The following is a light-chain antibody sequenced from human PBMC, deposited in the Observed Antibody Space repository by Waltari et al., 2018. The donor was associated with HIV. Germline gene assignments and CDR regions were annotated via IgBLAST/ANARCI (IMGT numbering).Light chain of an antibody. CDR2: GAS. CDR3: QQYSNWPRT. J-gene: IGKJ1*01. Sequence: EIVLTQSPATLSVSAGERATLSCRASQSVSSHLDWYQHKPGQAPRLFMYGASPRATGIPARFSGSGSGTDFTLTISSLQSEDFAVYFCQQYSNWPRTFGQGTKVEIK. CDR1: QSVSSH. V-gene: IGKV3-15*01.